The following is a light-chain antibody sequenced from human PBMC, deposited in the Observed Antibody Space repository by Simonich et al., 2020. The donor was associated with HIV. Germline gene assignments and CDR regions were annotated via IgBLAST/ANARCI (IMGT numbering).Light chain of an antibody. CDR3: QSYDSSNWV. Sequence: NFMLTQPHSVSESPGKTVTTSCTRRSGSIASNYLQWYQQRPGRSPTTVIYEDNQRPSGVPDRFSCSIDSSSNSASLTISGLKTEDEADYYCQSYDSSNWVFGGGTKLTVL. CDR1: SGSIASNY. CDR2: EDN. J-gene: IGLJ3*02. V-gene: IGLV6-57*01.